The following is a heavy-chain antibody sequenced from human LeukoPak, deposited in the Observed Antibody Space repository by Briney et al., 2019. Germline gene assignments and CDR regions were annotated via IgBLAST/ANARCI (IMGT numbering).Heavy chain of an antibody. CDR1: GFTFTSYA. Sequence: GGSLRLSCAASGFTFTSYAMSWVRQAPGKGLEWVSAISGSGTTTYYADSVKGRFTISRDNSKSTVNLQMNSLRAEDTAMYYCARGFGSGSDFFDYWGQGALVTVSS. CDR2: ISGSGTTT. J-gene: IGHJ4*02. D-gene: IGHD1-26*01. V-gene: IGHV3-23*01. CDR3: ARGFGSGSDFFDY.